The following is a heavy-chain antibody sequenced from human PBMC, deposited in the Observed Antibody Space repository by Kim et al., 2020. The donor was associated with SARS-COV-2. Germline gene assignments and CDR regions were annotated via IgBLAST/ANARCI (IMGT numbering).Heavy chain of an antibody. CDR1: GGSISSSNW. CDR2: IYHSGST. CDR3: AKAGYYGSGSYSYYYGMDV. V-gene: IGHV4-4*02. D-gene: IGHD3-10*01. J-gene: IGHJ6*02. Sequence: SETLSLTCAVSGGSISSSNWWSWVRQPPGKGLEWIGEIYHSGSTNYNPSLKSRVTISVDKSKNQFSLKLSSVTAADTAVYYCAKAGYYGSGSYSYYYGMDVWGQGTTVTVSS.